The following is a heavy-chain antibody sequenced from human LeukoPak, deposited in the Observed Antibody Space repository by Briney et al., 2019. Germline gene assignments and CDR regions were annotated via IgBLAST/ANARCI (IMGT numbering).Heavy chain of an antibody. CDR1: GYTFTSYD. Sequence: ASVKVSCKASGYTFTSYDINWVRQATGQGLEWMGWMNPNSGNTGYAQKFQGRVTITRNTSISTAYMELSSLRSEDTAVYYCARGEYYYDSSGYSALSDYWGQGTLVTVSS. J-gene: IGHJ4*02. CDR2: MNPNSGNT. V-gene: IGHV1-8*01. CDR3: ARGEYYYDSSGYSALSDY. D-gene: IGHD3-22*01.